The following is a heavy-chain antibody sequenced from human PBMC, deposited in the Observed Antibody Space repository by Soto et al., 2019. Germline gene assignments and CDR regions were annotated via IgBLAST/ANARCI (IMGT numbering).Heavy chain of an antibody. D-gene: IGHD6-19*01. V-gene: IGHV3-30-3*01. Sequence: GESLKISCAASGFTFSSYAMHWVRQAPGKGLEWVAVISYDGSNKYYADSVKGRFTISRDNSKNTLYLQMNSLRAEDTAVYYCARDQSAVAGTLSVEDVWGQGTTVTVSS. CDR3: ARDQSAVAGTLSVEDV. CDR1: GFTFSSYA. J-gene: IGHJ6*02. CDR2: ISYDGSNK.